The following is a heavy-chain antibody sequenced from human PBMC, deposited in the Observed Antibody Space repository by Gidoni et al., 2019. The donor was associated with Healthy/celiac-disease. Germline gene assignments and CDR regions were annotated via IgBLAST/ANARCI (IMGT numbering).Heavy chain of an antibody. CDR1: GGSFSGYY. CDR3: ARVGGKQPNRGPYYYYGMDV. D-gene: IGHD6-13*01. Sequence: QVQLQQWVAGLLKPSETLSLTCAVDGGSFSGYYWSWIRQTPGKGLEWIGEINHSGSTNYNPSLKSRVTISVDTSKIQFSLQLSSVTAADTAVYYCARVGGKQPNRGPYYYYGMDVWGQGTTVTVSS. J-gene: IGHJ6*02. CDR2: INHSGST. V-gene: IGHV4-34*01.